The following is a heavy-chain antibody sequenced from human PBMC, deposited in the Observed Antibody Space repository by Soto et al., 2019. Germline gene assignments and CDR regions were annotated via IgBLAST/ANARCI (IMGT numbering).Heavy chain of an antibody. V-gene: IGHV4-39*01. J-gene: IGHJ6*03. Sequence: SETLSLTCTVSGGSISSSSYYWGWIRQPPGKGLEWIGSIYYSGSTYYNPSLKSRVTISVDTSKNQFSLKLSSVTAADTAVYYCARQGYIVVVPAANYYYYYMDVWGKGTTVTVSS. CDR2: IYYSGST. CDR1: GGSISSSSYY. D-gene: IGHD2-2*01. CDR3: ARQGYIVVVPAANYYYYYMDV.